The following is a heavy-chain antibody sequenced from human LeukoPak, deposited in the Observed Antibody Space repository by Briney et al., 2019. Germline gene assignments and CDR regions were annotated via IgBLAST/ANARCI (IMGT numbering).Heavy chain of an antibody. Sequence: GESLKISCKGSGYSSTTYWIGWVRQMPGKGLEWMGIIYPGDSDTRYSPSFQGQVTISTDKSINTAYLQWGSLKASDTAMYYCARTTITLDYGFYWGQGTLVTVSS. D-gene: IGHD3-10*01. CDR1: GYSSTTYW. CDR3: ARTTITLDYGFY. V-gene: IGHV5-51*01. CDR2: IYPGDSDT. J-gene: IGHJ4*02.